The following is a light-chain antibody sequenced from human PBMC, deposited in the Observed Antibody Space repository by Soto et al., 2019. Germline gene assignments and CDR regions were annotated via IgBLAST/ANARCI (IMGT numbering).Light chain of an antibody. CDR1: SRDIGNYNY. Sequence: QSVLTQPASVSGSPGQSITISCTGTSRDIGNYNYVSWYQHHPGKAPKLMIYEVTSRPSGVSDRFSGSKSGMTASLTISGLQPEDEADYFCASHAGSNNIIFGGGTKVTLL. J-gene: IGLJ2*01. CDR2: EVT. CDR3: ASHAGSNNII. V-gene: IGLV2-14*01.